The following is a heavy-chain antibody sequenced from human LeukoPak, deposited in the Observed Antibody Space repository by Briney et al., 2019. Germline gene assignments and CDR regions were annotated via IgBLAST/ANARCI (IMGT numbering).Heavy chain of an antibody. CDR1: GYTFTSYG. V-gene: IGHV1-18*01. J-gene: IGHJ6*02. CDR2: ISAYNGNT. D-gene: IGHD3-9*01. CDR3: ARGYDILTGYSPYGMDV. Sequence: ASVKVSCKASGYTFTSYGISWVRQAPGQGLEWMGWISAYNGNTNEAQKLHGRVTMTTDTSTSTAYMELRSLRSDDTAVYYWARGYDILTGYSPYGMDVWGQGTTVTVSS.